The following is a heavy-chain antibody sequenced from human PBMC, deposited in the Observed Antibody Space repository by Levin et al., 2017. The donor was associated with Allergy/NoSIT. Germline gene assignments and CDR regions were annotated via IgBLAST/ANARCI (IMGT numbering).Heavy chain of an antibody. Sequence: SQTLSLPCTVSGGSIRSSSYYWGWIRQPPGKGLEWIGSIYYSGSTYYNPSLKSRVTISVDTSKNQFSLKLSSVTAADTAVYYCASGTPPSERVGPTYIWGSYRYTYYYYYYMDVWGKGTTVTVSS. D-gene: IGHD3-16*02. CDR3: ASGTPPSERVGPTYIWGSYRYTYYYYYYMDV. J-gene: IGHJ6*03. V-gene: IGHV4-39*01. CDR1: GGSIRSSSYY. CDR2: IYYSGST.